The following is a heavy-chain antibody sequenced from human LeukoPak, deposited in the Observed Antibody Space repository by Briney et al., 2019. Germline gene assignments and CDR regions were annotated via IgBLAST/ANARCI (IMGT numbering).Heavy chain of an antibody. CDR2: IYYSGST. J-gene: IGHJ6*02. CDR3: ARDQRAAAGNYYYHYGMDV. CDR1: GGSISSYY. D-gene: IGHD6-13*01. V-gene: IGHV4-59*12. Sequence: SETLSLTCTVSGGSISSYYWSWIRQPPGKGLEWIGYIYYSGSTNYNPSLKSRVSISVDTSKNQFSLKLSSVTAADTAVYYCARDQRAAAGNYYYHYGMDVWGQGTTVTVSS.